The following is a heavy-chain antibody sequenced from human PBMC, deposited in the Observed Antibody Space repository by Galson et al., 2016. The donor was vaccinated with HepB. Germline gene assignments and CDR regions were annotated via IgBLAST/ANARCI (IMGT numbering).Heavy chain of an antibody. CDR1: GGTFSSYS. J-gene: IGHJ4*02. V-gene: IGHV1-69*13. D-gene: IGHD3-10*01. CDR3: ARDHPPPRIAAVPMVH. CDR2: IIPLFGTP. Sequence: SVKVSCKASGGTFSSYSISWVRQAPGRGLEWMGSIIPLFGTPHYAQNFQGRVTITADESTRTAYMELSSLRSQDTALYFCARDHPPPRIAAVPMVHWGQGTLVTVSS.